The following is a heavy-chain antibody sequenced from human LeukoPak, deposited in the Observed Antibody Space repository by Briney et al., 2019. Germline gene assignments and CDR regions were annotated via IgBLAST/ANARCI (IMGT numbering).Heavy chain of an antibody. J-gene: IGHJ3*02. D-gene: IGHD3-22*01. CDR2: ISYDGSNK. CDR3: AKEEYDSSGYFYVGAFDI. Sequence: PGGSLRLSCAASGFTFSSYAMHWVRQAPGKGLEWVAVISYDGSNKYYADSVKGRFTISRDNSKNTLYLQMNSLRAEDTAVYYCAKEEYDSSGYFYVGAFDIWGQGTMPTVSS. CDR1: GFTFSSYA. V-gene: IGHV3-30*04.